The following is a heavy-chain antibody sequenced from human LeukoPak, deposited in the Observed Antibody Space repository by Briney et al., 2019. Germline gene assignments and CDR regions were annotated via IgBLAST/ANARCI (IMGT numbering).Heavy chain of an antibody. D-gene: IGHD2-2*01. V-gene: IGHV5-51*01. CDR2: IYPGYSDT. Sequence: GESLKISCKCSGYSFSSYWLGWVRQMPGEGLEWMGIIYPGYSDTRYSPSFQGQVTISVDKSISTAYLQWSSLKASDTAIYYCAKIDRQYCSRSSCYALDYWGQGTQVTVSS. J-gene: IGHJ4*02. CDR3: AKIDRQYCSRSSCYALDY. CDR1: GYSFSSYW.